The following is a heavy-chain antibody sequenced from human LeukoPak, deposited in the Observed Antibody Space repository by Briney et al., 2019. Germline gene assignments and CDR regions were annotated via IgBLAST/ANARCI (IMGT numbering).Heavy chain of an antibody. CDR2: IYYSGST. V-gene: IGHV4-39*07. CDR3: ARVRADLGAMYYFDY. CDR1: GGPISRSGYY. Sequence: SETLSLTCFVSGGPISRSGYYWAWIRQPPGKGLEWIGSIYYSGSTYFNPSLKSRVTISVDRSKNQFSLRLTSVVAADTAMYYCARVRADLGAMYYFDYWGQGTLVTVSS. J-gene: IGHJ4*02. D-gene: IGHD1-26*01.